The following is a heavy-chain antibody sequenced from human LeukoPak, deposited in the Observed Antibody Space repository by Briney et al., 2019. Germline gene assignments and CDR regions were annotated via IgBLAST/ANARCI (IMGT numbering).Heavy chain of an antibody. CDR2: IYYSGST. J-gene: IGHJ1*01. D-gene: IGHD3-10*01. Sequence: NSSETLSLACPVSGGSISMSYDYWGWIRQPPGKGLEWIGSIYYSGSTYYNPSLKSRVTVSVDTSKNHFSLKLTSVTAADTDVYYCARHGRGVLVGLVFWGQRALVTVSS. CDR3: ARHGRGVLVGLVF. CDR1: GGSISMSYDY. V-gene: IGHV4-39*01.